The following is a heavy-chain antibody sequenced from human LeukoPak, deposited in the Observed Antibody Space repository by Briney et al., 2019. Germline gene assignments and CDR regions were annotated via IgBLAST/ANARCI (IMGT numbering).Heavy chain of an antibody. V-gene: IGHV5-51*01. Sequence: GESLKISCKGFGYSFTSYWIGWVRQMPGKGLEWMGIIYPGDSDTRYSPSFQGQVTISADKSISTAYLQWSSLKASDTAMYYCASNYYGSGKGDYYFDYWGQGTLVTVSS. CDR1: GYSFTSYW. D-gene: IGHD3-10*01. J-gene: IGHJ4*02. CDR3: ASNYYGSGKGDYYFDY. CDR2: IYPGDSDT.